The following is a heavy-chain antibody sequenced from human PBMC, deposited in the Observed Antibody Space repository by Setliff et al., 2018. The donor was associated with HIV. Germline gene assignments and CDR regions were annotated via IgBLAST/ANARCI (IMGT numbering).Heavy chain of an antibody. CDR2: FDPEDGDT. CDR1: GYTLSDLT. Sequence: ASVKLSCKVSGYTLSDLTMHWVRQAPGKGLEWMGRFDPEDGDTLYAQRLQGRVTMTEDSSTDTAYMELSSLTSDDTAVYYCATAKEHWLSEGGFDYWGQGTLVTVSS. D-gene: IGHD6-19*01. J-gene: IGHJ4*02. CDR3: ATAKEHWLSEGGFDY. V-gene: IGHV1-24*01.